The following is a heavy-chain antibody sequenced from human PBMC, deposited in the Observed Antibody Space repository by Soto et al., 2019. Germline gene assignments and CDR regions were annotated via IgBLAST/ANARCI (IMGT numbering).Heavy chain of an antibody. J-gene: IGHJ4*02. CDR2: IKSKTDGGTT. CDR1: GFTFSNAW. Sequence: GGSLRLSCAASGFTFSNAWMNWVRQAPGKGLEWVGRIKSKTDGGTTDYAAPVKGRFTISRDDSKNTLYLQMNSLKTEDTAVYYCTTEYYYDSSGYQSNFDYWGQGTLVTVSS. V-gene: IGHV3-15*07. CDR3: TTEYYYDSSGYQSNFDY. D-gene: IGHD3-22*01.